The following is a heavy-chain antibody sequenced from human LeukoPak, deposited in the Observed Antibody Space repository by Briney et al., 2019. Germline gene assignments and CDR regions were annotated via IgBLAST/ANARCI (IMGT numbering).Heavy chain of an antibody. CDR1: GFTFDDFA. CDR2: ISYDGGNK. V-gene: IGHV3-30*04. D-gene: IGHD6-19*01. Sequence: GGSLRLSCAPSGFTFDDFAMHWVRQAPGKGLEWVALISYDGGNKNYADSVKGRFTISRDNSKNTLYLHMNSLRPEDTAVYYCARDPPFSSGWSQNHFDYWGQGTLLTVSS. CDR3: ARDPPFSSGWSQNHFDY. J-gene: IGHJ4*02.